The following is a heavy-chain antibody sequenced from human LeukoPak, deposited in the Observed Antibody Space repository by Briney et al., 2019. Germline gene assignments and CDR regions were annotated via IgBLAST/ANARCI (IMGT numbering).Heavy chain of an antibody. D-gene: IGHD4-23*01. CDR2: IASDGSST. Sequence: GGSLRLSCAASGFTFSSYWMNWVRQAPGKGLVWVSRIASDGSSTTYADSVKGGFSISRDNAKNTLYLQMNSLRVEDTAVYYCARGRPHGNDYWGQGTLVTVSS. J-gene: IGHJ4*02. CDR3: ARGRPHGNDY. CDR1: GFTFSSYW. V-gene: IGHV3-74*01.